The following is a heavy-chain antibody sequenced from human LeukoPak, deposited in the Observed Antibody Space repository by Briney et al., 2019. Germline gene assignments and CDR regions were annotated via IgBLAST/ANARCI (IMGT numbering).Heavy chain of an antibody. CDR3: ARGYCSSTSCYGAAFDI. CDR1: GGSFSGYS. V-gene: IGHV4-34*01. J-gene: IGHJ4*02. CDR2: INHSGST. Sequence: SETLSLTCAVNGGSFSGYSWSWIRQPPGKGLEWIGEINHSGSTKYNPSLKSRVTISVDTSKKQLSLELSSMTAADTAVYYCARGYCSSTSCYGAAFDIWGQGTLVTVSS. D-gene: IGHD2-2*01.